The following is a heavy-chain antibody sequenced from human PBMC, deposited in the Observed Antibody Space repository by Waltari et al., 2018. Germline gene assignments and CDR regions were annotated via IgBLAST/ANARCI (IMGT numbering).Heavy chain of an antibody. CDR1: GGTFSSYA. CDR2: IIPIFGTA. CDR3: ARAGSDYDFWSGYYGTFDY. Sequence: QVQLVQSGAEVKKPGSSVKVSCKASGGTFSSYAISWVRQAPGQGLEWMGRIIPIFGTANDAQKFQGRVTITADKSTSTAYMELSSLRSEDTAVYYCARAGSDYDFWSGYYGTFDYWGQGTLVTVSS. D-gene: IGHD3-3*01. J-gene: IGHJ4*02. V-gene: IGHV1-69*13.